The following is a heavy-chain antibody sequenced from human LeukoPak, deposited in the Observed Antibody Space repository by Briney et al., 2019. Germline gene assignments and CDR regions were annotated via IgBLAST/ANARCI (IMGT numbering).Heavy chain of an antibody. CDR1: GGTFISYA. V-gene: IGHV3-23*01. J-gene: IGHJ4*02. D-gene: IGHD2-21*02. CDR3: ASFPAIVVVTARVGY. Sequence: SCKASGGTFISYAISWVRQAPGLGLEWVSGISGSGDSTYYADSVKGRFTISRDNSKNTLYLQMNSLRAEDTAVYYCASFPAIVVVTARVGYWGQGTLVTVSS. CDR2: ISGSGDST.